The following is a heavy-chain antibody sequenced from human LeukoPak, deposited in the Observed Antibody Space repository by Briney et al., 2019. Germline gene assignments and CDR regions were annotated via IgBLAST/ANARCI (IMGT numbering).Heavy chain of an antibody. CDR3: AKSVSMVRGVISYGMDV. D-gene: IGHD3-10*01. J-gene: IGHJ6*02. V-gene: IGHV3-30*18. Sequence: PGGSLRLSCAASGFTFSSYGMHWVRQAPGKGLEWVAVISYDGSNKYYADSVKGRFTISRDNSKNTLYLQMNSLRVEDTAVYYCAKSVSMVRGVISYGMDVWGQGTTVTVSS. CDR1: GFTFSSYG. CDR2: ISYDGSNK.